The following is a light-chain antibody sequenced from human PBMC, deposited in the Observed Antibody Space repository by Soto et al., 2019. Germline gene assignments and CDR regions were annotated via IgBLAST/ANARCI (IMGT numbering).Light chain of an antibody. Sequence: EIVMTPSPAPLSVSPGERATLSCRASQSVSSNLAWYQQTPGQAPRLLIYGASTRATGIPARFSGSGSGTEFTLTISSLQSEDFAVYYCQQYNNWPRTFGQGTKVDIK. CDR3: QQYNNWPRT. V-gene: IGKV3-15*01. CDR1: QSVSSN. CDR2: GAS. J-gene: IGKJ1*01.